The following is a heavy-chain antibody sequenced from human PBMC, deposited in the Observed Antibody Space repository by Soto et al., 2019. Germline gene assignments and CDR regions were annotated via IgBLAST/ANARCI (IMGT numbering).Heavy chain of an antibody. V-gene: IGHV3-30*18. CDR3: AKDLTRGSSWYESGYYYYGMDV. Sequence: GGSLRLSCAASGFTLSSYGMHWVRQAPGKGLEWVAVISYDGSNKYYADSVKGRFTISRDNSKNTLYLQMNSLRAEDTAVYYCAKDLTRGSSWYESGYYYYGMDVWGQGTTVTVSS. CDR1: GFTLSSYG. CDR2: ISYDGSNK. D-gene: IGHD6-13*01. J-gene: IGHJ6*02.